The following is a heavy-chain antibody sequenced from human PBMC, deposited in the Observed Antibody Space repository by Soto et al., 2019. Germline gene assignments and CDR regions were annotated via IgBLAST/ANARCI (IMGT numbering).Heavy chain of an antibody. J-gene: IGHJ4*02. Sequence: EVQLVDSGGGLVQPGRSLRLDCAASGFTFDDYAMRWVLQAPGKGLEGVSGLSWSSGSIGYADSVKGRCTISRDNAKNSLYLQMDNQRAEDTALYYWAQDIGYCSRTSSYSIFDYLGQGTLVTVSS. D-gene: IGHD2-2*02. V-gene: IGHV3-9*01. CDR3: AQDIGYCSRTSSYSIFDY. CDR1: GFTFDDYA. CDR2: LSWSSGSI.